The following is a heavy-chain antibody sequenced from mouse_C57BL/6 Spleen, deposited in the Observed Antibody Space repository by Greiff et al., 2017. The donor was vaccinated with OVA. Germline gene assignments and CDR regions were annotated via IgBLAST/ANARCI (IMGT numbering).Heavy chain of an antibody. V-gene: IGHV1-82*01. CDR2: IYPGDGDT. Sequence: QVQLQQSGPELVKPGASVKISCKASDYAFSSSWMNWVKQRPGKGLEWIGRIYPGDGDTNYNGKFKGKATLTADKSSSTAYMQLSSLTSEDSAVYFCASIGITTVVDYFDYWGQGTTLTVSS. CDR1: DYAFSSSW. J-gene: IGHJ2*01. D-gene: IGHD1-1*01. CDR3: ASIGITTVVDYFDY.